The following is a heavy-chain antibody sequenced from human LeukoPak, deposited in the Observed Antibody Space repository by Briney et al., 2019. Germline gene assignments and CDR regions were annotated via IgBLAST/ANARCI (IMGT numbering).Heavy chain of an antibody. Sequence: GGSLRLSCAASGFTFSSYSMNWVRQDPGKGLEWVSYISSSSSTIYYADSVKGRFTISRDNAKNSLYLQMNSLRAEDTAVYYCARVSSGWYFNFDYWGQGTLVTVS. J-gene: IGHJ4*02. CDR1: GFTFSSYS. CDR3: ARVSSGWYFNFDY. CDR2: ISSSSSTI. D-gene: IGHD6-19*01. V-gene: IGHV3-48*01.